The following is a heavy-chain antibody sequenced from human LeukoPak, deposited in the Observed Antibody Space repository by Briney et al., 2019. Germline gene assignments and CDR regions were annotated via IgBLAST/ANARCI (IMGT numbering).Heavy chain of an antibody. D-gene: IGHD2-2*01. V-gene: IGHV3-48*04. CDR1: GFTLSSYS. CDR3: ARLPAYCSSTSCYYDY. Sequence: GGSLRLSCAASGFTLSSYSMNWVRQARGQGLEWVSYISSASGSIYYADSVKGRFTISRDNAKNSLFLQMNSLRAEDTAVYYCARLPAYCSSTSCYYDYWGQGTLVTVSS. CDR2: ISSASGSI. J-gene: IGHJ4*02.